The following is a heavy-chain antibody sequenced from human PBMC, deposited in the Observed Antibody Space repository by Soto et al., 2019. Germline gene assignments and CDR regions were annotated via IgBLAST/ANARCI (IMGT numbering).Heavy chain of an antibody. CDR2: IYSGGST. D-gene: IGHD4-17*01. Sequence: GGSLRLSCAASGLTVSSNYMSWVRQAPGKGLEWVSVIYSGGSTYYADSVKGRFTISRDNSKNTLYLQMNSLRAEDTAVYYCARTPALYGDYSNWFDPWGQGTLVTVSS. CDR3: ARTPALYGDYSNWFDP. V-gene: IGHV3-53*01. J-gene: IGHJ5*02. CDR1: GLTVSSNY.